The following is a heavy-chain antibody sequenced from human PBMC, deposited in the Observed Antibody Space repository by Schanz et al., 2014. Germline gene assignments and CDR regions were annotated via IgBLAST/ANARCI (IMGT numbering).Heavy chain of an antibody. CDR3: VRDKKGFVAVAGRAPFDY. Sequence: EVKLLESGGHLVQPGGSLRLSCVASGFTFISYDIHWVRQAPGKGLEWVSGISGSGASTYYADSVKGRFTTSRDNGKKSMYLQVNNLSAEDTAVYYCVRDKKGFVAVAGRAPFDYWGQGTLVTVSS. J-gene: IGHJ4*02. CDR2: ISGSGAST. CDR1: GFTFISYD. D-gene: IGHD6-19*01. V-gene: IGHV3-23*01.